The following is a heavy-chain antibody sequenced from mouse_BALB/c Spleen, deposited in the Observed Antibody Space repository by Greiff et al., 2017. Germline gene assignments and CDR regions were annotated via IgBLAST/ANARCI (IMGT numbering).Heavy chain of an antibody. V-gene: IGHV3-6*02. D-gene: IGHD2-1*01. Sequence: EVQLQESGPGLVKPSQSLSLTCSVTGYSITSGYYWNWIRQFPGNILEWMGYISYDGSNNYNPSLKNRISITRDTSKNQFFLKLNSVTTEDTATYYCARGNYEGAMDYWGQGTSVTVSS. CDR1: GYSITSGYY. CDR3: ARGNYEGAMDY. CDR2: ISYDGSN. J-gene: IGHJ4*01.